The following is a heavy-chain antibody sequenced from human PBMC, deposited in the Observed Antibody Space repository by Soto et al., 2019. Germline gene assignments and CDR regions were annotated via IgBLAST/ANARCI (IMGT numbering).Heavy chain of an antibody. V-gene: IGHV4-34*01. J-gene: IGHJ5*02. CDR3: ARVFVVVTAIRAAGWFDP. D-gene: IGHD2-21*02. Sequence: PSETLSLTCAVYGGSLSGYYWSWIRQPPGKGLEWIGEINHSGSTNYNPSLKSRVTISVDTSKNQFSLKLSSVTAADTAVYYCARVFVVVTAIRAAGWFDPWGQGTLVTVSS. CDR2: INHSGST. CDR1: GGSLSGYY.